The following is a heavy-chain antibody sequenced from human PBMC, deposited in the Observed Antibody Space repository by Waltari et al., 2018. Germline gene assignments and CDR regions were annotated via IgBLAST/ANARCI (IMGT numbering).Heavy chain of an antibody. J-gene: IGHJ1*01. CDR2: IIPIVGTA. D-gene: IGHD2-21*02. Sequence: QVQLVQSGAEVKKPGSSVKVSCKASGGTFSSYAISWVRQAPGKGLEWMGGIIPIVGTANYAQKFQGRVTITADESTSTAYMELSSLRSEDTAVYYCASWAHCGGDCYAEYFQHWGQGTLVTVSS. V-gene: IGHV1-69*01. CDR1: GGTFSSYA. CDR3: ASWAHCGGDCYAEYFQH.